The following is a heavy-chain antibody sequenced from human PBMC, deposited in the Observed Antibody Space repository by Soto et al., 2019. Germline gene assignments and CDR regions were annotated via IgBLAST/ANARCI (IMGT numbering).Heavy chain of an antibody. CDR3: ARDPVMTTHPTAFDI. V-gene: IGHV4-59*12. Sequence: SETLSLTCIVSGGSISSYYWSWIRQSPGKGLEWIGYIYYTGNTNYNPSLRSRVTISLDTSKNQFSLNLNSVTAADTAVYYCARDPVMTTHPTAFDIWGQGTMVTVSS. CDR1: GGSISSYY. D-gene: IGHD4-17*01. CDR2: IYYTGNT. J-gene: IGHJ3*02.